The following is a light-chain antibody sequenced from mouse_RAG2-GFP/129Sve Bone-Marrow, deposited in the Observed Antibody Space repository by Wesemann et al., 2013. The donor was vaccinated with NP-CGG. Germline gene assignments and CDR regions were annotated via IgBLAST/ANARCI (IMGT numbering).Light chain of an antibody. Sequence: DIVMTQSHKFMSTSVGDRVSITCKASQDVGTAVAWYQQKPGQSPKLLIYWASTRHTGVPDRFTGSGSGTDFTLTISNVQSEDLADYFYQRYSSYPLTFGAGTKLELK. J-gene: IGKJ5*01. CDR1: QDVGTA. CDR2: WAS. CDR3: QRYSSYPLT. V-gene: IGKV6-23*01.